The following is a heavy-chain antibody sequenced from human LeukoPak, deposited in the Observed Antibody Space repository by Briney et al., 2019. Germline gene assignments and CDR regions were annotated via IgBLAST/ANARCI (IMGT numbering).Heavy chain of an antibody. CDR3: VKESGDHFEAFDI. CDR2: IRFDGRNK. CDR1: GFTFSSYG. D-gene: IGHD1-26*01. V-gene: IGHV3-30*02. J-gene: IGHJ3*02. Sequence: GGSLRLSCAASGFTFSSYGMHWVRQAPGKGLEWVAFIRFDGRNKNYVDSVKGRFTISRDNFKKTLYLQMNSLGTEDTALYYCVKESGDHFEAFDIWGQGTMVTVSS.